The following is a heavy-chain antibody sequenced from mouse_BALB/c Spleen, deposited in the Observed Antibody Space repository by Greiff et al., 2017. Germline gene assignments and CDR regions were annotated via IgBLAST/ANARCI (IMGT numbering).Heavy chain of an antibody. D-gene: IGHD2-10*01. CDR2: INSNGGST. CDR1: GFTFSSYG. CDR3: ARPLLNAMDY. Sequence: EVKLVESGGGLVQPGGSLKLSCAASGFTFSSYGMSWVRQTPDKRLELVATINSNGGSTYYPDSVKGRFTISRDNAKNTLYLQMSSLKSEDTAMYYCARPLLNAMDYWGQGTSVTVSS. V-gene: IGHV5-6-3*01. J-gene: IGHJ4*01.